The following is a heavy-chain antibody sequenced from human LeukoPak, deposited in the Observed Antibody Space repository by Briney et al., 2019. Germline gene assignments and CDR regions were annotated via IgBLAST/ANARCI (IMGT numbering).Heavy chain of an antibody. CDR1: GFTFSRYL. V-gene: IGHV3-7*01. CDR3: AAPVVVTATDAFDV. Sequence: GGSLRLSCATSGFTFSRYLMTWVRQAPGKGLEWVANIKQDGSEKYYVDSVKGRFTISRDNAKNSLYLQMNSLRAEDTAVYYCAAPVVVTATDAFDVWGQGTMLTVSS. J-gene: IGHJ3*01. D-gene: IGHD2-21*02. CDR2: IKQDGSEK.